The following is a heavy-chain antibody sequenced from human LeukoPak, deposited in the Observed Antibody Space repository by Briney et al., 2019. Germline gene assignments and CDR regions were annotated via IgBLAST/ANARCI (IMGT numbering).Heavy chain of an antibody. CDR3: AKANDYVFAY. V-gene: IGHV3-30*02. J-gene: IGHJ4*02. D-gene: IGHD3-16*01. CDR2: IRYDGSNK. Sequence: PGRSLRLSCAASGFTFSIYGMHWVRQAPGKGLEWVAFIRYDGSNKYYADSVKGRFTISRDNSKNTLYLQMNSLRAEDTAVYYCAKANDYVFAYWGQGTLVTVSS. CDR1: GFTFSIYG.